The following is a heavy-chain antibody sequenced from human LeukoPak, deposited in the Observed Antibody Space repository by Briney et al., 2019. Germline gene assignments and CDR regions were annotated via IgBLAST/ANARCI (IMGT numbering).Heavy chain of an antibody. CDR1: GGSFRGYY. CDR3: ARDRAAVSWFDP. D-gene: IGHD6-13*01. J-gene: IGHJ5*02. Sequence: PSETLSLTCAVYGGSFRGYYWSWIRQPPGKGLEWIGEITHSGSPTYNPSLKSRVTILLDTSKNQFSLKLNSVTAADTAVYYCARDRAAVSWFDPWGQGTLVTVSS. CDR2: ITHSGSP. V-gene: IGHV4-34*01.